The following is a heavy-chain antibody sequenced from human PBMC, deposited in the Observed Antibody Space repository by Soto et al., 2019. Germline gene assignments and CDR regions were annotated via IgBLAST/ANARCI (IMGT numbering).Heavy chain of an antibody. V-gene: IGHV3-15*01. CDR2: IKSNNDGGTT. D-gene: IGHD2-2*02. CDR3: TTGGYCSTTTCYRGYYYYGLDV. Sequence: EVQLVESGGGLVKPGGTLRLSCVASGFTFTQAWMNWVRQVPGKGLEWVGRIKSNNDGGTTDHAAPVKGRFTISRDDLENTLYLQMNSLKTEDTGVYYCTTGGYCSTTTCYRGYYYYGLDVWGQGTTVTVTS. CDR1: GFTFTQAW. J-gene: IGHJ6*02.